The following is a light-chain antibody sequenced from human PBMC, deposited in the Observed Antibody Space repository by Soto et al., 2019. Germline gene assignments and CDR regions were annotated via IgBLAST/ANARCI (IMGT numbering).Light chain of an antibody. CDR3: SSYTSSSTVV. CDR1: SSDVGSYNR. V-gene: IGLV2-18*02. Sequence: QSALTQPPSVSGSPGQSVTISCTGTSSDVGSYNRVSWYQQPPGTAPKLMIYEVSNRPSGVPDRFSGSKSSNTASLTISGLQAEDEADYYCSSYTSSSTVVFGGGIKLTVL. CDR2: EVS. J-gene: IGLJ2*01.